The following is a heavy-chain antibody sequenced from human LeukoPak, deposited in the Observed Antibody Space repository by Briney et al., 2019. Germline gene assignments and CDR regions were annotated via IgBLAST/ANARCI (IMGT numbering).Heavy chain of an antibody. D-gene: IGHD5-18*01. Sequence: SQTLALTCAISGDSVSSNSAAWNWIRQSPSRGLEWLGRTYYRSKWYNDYAVSVKSRITVNPDTSKNQFPLQLNSVTPEGTAVYYCARGYGYGFDYWGQGTLVTVSS. CDR1: GDSVSSNSAA. J-gene: IGHJ4*02. CDR3: ARGYGYGFDY. V-gene: IGHV6-1*01. CDR2: TYYRSKWYN.